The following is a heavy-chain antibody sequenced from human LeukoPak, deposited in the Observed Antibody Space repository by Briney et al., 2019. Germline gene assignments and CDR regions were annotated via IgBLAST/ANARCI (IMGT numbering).Heavy chain of an antibody. J-gene: IGHJ4*02. D-gene: IGHD6-13*01. CDR1: GFTFSSNW. CDR2: INPDGSEK. Sequence: GGSLRLSCAASGFTFSSNWMTWVRQAPGKGLEWVANINPDGSEKNYVDSVKGRFTISRDNSKNTLYLQMNSLRAEDTAVYYCAKAGSSSWEKYYFDYWGQGTLVTVSS. CDR3: AKAGSSSWEKYYFDY. V-gene: IGHV3-7*03.